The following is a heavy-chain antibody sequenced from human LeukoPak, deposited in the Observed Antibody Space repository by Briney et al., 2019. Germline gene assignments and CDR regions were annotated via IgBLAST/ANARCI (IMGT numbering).Heavy chain of an antibody. Sequence: GASVKVSCKASGYTFTGYYMHWVRQAPGQGLEWMGWINPNSGGTNYAQKFQGRVTMTRDTSISTAYMELSRLRSDDTAVYYCARVAAAGTLYYYYYMDVWGKGTTVTISS. CDR2: INPNSGGT. J-gene: IGHJ6*03. D-gene: IGHD6-13*01. CDR1: GYTFTGYY. V-gene: IGHV1-2*02. CDR3: ARVAAAGTLYYYYYMDV.